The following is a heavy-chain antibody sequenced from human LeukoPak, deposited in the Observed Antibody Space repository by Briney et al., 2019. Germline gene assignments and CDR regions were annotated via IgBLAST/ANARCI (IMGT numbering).Heavy chain of an antibody. J-gene: IGHJ4*02. Sequence: PSETLSLTCTVSGASITSYYWSWIRQPPGKGLDWIGYIYYNGNTNYNPSLKSRVTISIDTSKNQFSLKLSSVTAADTAVYYCARKGDYAGTFFDYWGQGTLVTVSS. CDR2: IYYNGNT. CDR3: ARKGDYAGTFFDY. CDR1: GASITSYY. D-gene: IGHD4-23*01. V-gene: IGHV4-59*08.